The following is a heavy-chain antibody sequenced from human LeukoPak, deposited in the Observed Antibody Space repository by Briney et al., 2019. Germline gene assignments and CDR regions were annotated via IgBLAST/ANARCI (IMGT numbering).Heavy chain of an antibody. CDR2: ISGSGGST. J-gene: IGHJ4*02. Sequence: GGSLRLSCAASGFTLSSYAMSWVRQAPGKGLEWVSAISGSGGSTYYADSVKGRFTISRDNSKNTLYLQMNSLRAEDTAVYYCAKSPRGWNYESFDYWGQGTLVTVSS. D-gene: IGHD1-7*01. CDR3: AKSPRGWNYESFDY. V-gene: IGHV3-23*01. CDR1: GFTLSSYA.